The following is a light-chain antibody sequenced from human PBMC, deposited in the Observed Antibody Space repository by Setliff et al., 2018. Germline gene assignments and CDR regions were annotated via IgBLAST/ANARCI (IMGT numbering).Light chain of an antibody. J-gene: IGLJ2*01. CDR1: SSDVGDYNY. CDR3: CSYAGISTL. Sequence: LTQPASVSGSPGQSITISCIGTSSDVGDYNYVSWYQHHPGKAPKLMIYDVSKRPSGVSSRFSGSKSGNTASLTISGLQAADEADYYCCSYAGISTLFGGGTKGTVL. V-gene: IGLV2-23*02. CDR2: DVS.